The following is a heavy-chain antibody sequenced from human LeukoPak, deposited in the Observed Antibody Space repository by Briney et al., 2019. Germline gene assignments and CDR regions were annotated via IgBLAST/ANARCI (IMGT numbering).Heavy chain of an antibody. CDR1: GASFGTNY. Sequence: SETLSLTCSVSGASFGTNYWSWIRQAPGKGPEWIGYIYYSGGTNANPSLTGRVTIPADTSKNQFSLNLRSETAADTAVYYCAKGHGSGTFYRGLFDSWGQGIPVTVSS. D-gene: IGHD3-10*01. J-gene: IGHJ4*02. CDR2: IYYSGGT. CDR3: AKGHGSGTFYRGLFDS. V-gene: IGHV4-59*01.